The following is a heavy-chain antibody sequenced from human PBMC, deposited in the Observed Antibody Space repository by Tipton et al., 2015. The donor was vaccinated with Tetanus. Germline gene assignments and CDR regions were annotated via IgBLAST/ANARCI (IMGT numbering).Heavy chain of an antibody. V-gene: IGHV4-59*01. CDR2: IYYSGST. CDR3: AREAIAVAGTAYYYYGMDV. D-gene: IGHD6-19*01. Sequence: TLSLTCTVSGGSISSYYWSWIRQPPGKGLEWIGYIYYSGSTNYNPSLKSRVTISVDTSKNQFSLKLSSVTAADTAVYYCAREAIAVAGTAYYYYGMDVWGQGTTVTVSS. CDR1: GGSISSYY. J-gene: IGHJ6*02.